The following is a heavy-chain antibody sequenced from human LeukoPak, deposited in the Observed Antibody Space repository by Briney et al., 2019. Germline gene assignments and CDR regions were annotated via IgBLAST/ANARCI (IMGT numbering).Heavy chain of an antibody. D-gene: IGHD3-3*01. J-gene: IGHJ4*02. CDR2: IYYSGST. V-gene: IGHV4-59*01. CDR1: GGSISSYY. CDR3: ARDLGYDLWSGGGAWFDY. Sequence: PSETLSLTCTVSGGSISSYYWSWIRQPPGKGLEWIGYIYYSGSTNYNPSLKSRVTISVDTSKNQFSLKLSSVTAADTAVYYCARDLGYDLWSGGGAWFDYWGQGTLVTVSS.